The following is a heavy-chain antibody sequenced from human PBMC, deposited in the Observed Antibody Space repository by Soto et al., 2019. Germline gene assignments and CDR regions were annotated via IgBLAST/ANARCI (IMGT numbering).Heavy chain of an antibody. CDR1: GYSISSGYY. Sequence: SQTLSLTCVVSGYSISSGYYWGWVRQPPGKGLEWIGFIYHSGSTFYTPSLKSRATMSLDTPKIQFSLKVNSVTAADTAVYYCARASRDCSGLSCAWGGADYWSQGTLVTASS. J-gene: IGHJ4*02. V-gene: IGHV4-38-2*01. D-gene: IGHD2-2*01. CDR3: ARASRDCSGLSCAWGGADY. CDR2: IYHSGST.